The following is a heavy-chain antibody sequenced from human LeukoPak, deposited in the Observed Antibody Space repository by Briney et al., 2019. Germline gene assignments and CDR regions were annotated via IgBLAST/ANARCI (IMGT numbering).Heavy chain of an antibody. Sequence: GSLRLSCAASGFTFSSHGMSWVRQAPGKGLEWIGNIYSSGNTYYNASLKSRVTIYIDTSKNQFSLNLSSVTAADTAVYYCAKSGGSGLIDYWGQGTLVTVSS. CDR2: IYSSGNT. J-gene: IGHJ4*02. CDR1: GFTFSSHG. V-gene: IGHV4-59*04. D-gene: IGHD1-26*01. CDR3: AKSGGSGLIDY.